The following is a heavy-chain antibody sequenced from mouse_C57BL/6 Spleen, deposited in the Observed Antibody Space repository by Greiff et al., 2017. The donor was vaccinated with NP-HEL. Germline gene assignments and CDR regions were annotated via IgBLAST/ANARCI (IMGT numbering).Heavy chain of an antibody. D-gene: IGHD2-14*01. V-gene: IGHV5-2*01. CDR3: ARQGTGGYFDV. CDR1: EYEFPSHD. Sequence: EVKLVESGGGLVQPGESLKLSCESNEYEFPSHDMSWVRKTPEKRLELVAAINSDGGSTYYPDTMERRFIISRDNTKKNLYLQMSSLRSENTALYYCARQGTGGYFDVWGTGTTVTVSS. CDR2: INSDGGST. J-gene: IGHJ1*03.